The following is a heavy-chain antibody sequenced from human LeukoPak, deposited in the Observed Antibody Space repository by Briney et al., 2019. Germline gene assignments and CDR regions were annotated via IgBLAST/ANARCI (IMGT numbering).Heavy chain of an antibody. CDR3: ARPTYYYDSSGYVHDAFDI. Sequence: GGSLKISCKGSGYSFTSYWIGWARQMPGKGLEWMGIIYPGDSDTRYSPSFQGQVTISADKSISTAYLQWSSLEASDTAMYYCARPTYYYDSSGYVHDAFDIWGQGTMVTVSS. J-gene: IGHJ3*02. CDR1: GYSFTSYW. D-gene: IGHD3-22*01. CDR2: IYPGDSDT. V-gene: IGHV5-51*01.